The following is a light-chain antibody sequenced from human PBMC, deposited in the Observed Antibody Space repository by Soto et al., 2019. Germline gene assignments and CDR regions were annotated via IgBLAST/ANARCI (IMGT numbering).Light chain of an antibody. CDR2: AAS. CDR3: IQDYNYPWT. Sequence: AIQMTQSPSSLSASVGDRVTITCRASQGIRNDLGCYQQKPGKAPKLLIYAASSLPSGVQSRFSGSGSGTDFTLTISSLQPEDFATYYCIQDYNYPWTFGQGTKVEIK. CDR1: QGIRND. V-gene: IGKV1-6*01. J-gene: IGKJ1*01.